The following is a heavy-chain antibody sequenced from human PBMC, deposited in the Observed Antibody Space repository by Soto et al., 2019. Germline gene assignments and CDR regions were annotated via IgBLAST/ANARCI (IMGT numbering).Heavy chain of an antibody. CDR1: GFTFSSYA. CDR2: ISGGGGNT. D-gene: IGHD6-19*01. V-gene: IGHV3-23*01. Sequence: EVQLLESGGGLVQPGGSLRLSCAASGFTFSSYAMSWVRQTPGKGLEWVSGISGGGGNTYYADSVTGRFTIDRDNSRKTLYLQMNSLRAADTAIYYCAKDRGAGGRFSGIAVAGIPSWGQGPLVTVSS. J-gene: IGHJ5*02. CDR3: AKDRGAGGRFSGIAVAGIPS.